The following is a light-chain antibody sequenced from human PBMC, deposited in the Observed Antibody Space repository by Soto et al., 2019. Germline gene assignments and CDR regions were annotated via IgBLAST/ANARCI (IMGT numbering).Light chain of an antibody. Sequence: QSALTQPASVSGSPGQSITISCTGTSSDIDVYDLVSWYRQYPGKAPKLMIYGVSKRPSGVSDRFSGSKSGNTASLTISGLQTEDEADYYCSSYTSSHTWVFGGGTKLTVL. CDR2: GVS. V-gene: IGLV2-14*02. CDR1: SSDIDVYDL. CDR3: SSYTSSHTWV. J-gene: IGLJ2*01.